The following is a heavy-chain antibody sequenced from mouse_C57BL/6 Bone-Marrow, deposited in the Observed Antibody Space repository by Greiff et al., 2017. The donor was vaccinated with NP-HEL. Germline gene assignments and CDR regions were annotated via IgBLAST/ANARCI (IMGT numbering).Heavy chain of an antibody. Sequence: VQLQQSGPGLVQPSQSLSITCTVSGFSLTSYGVHWVRQSPGKGLEWMGVIWSGGSTANNAAFISRLSIRKDNSKSQVFLKMNSLQADDTAIYYCARGSYSTRYFDVWGTGTTVTVSS. D-gene: IGHD2-10*01. CDR2: IWSGGST. CDR1: GFSLTSYG. CDR3: ARGSYSTRYFDV. J-gene: IGHJ1*03. V-gene: IGHV2-2*01.